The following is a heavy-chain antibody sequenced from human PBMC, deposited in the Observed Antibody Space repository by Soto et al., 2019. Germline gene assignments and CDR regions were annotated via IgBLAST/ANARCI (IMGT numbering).Heavy chain of an antibody. Sequence: EVQLVESGGGLIQPGGSLRLSCAASGFSVSSKYMTWVRQAPGKGLEWVSVIYGGGTTYYADSVKGRFTISRDNSKNTLDRQMNSLRAEVTAVYYCVQTTGWPGFDFWGQGTLVTVSS. CDR2: IYGGGTT. CDR3: VQTTGWPGFDF. CDR1: GFSVSSKY. J-gene: IGHJ4*02. V-gene: IGHV3-53*01. D-gene: IGHD6-19*01.